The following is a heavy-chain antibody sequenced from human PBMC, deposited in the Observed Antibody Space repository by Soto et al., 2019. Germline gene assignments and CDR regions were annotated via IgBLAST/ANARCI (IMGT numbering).Heavy chain of an antibody. CDR2: LYWDDDK. V-gene: IGHV2-5*02. Sequence: QITLNESGPTVVRPTETLTLTCRFSGFSLTTSGVGVGWIRQSPGKAPEWLAILYWDDDKRYSASLKSRLTISKETSKNQVVPTVAEVDPTDTATYYCAHRVLRTVFGLVTTTAIYFDFWGQGTPVAVSS. D-gene: IGHD3-3*01. CDR1: GFSLTTSGVG. CDR3: AHRVLRTVFGLVTTTAIYFDF. J-gene: IGHJ4*02.